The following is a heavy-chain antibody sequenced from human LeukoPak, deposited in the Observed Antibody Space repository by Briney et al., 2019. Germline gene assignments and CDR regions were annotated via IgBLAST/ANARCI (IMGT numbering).Heavy chain of an antibody. V-gene: IGHV1-2*02. CDR1: GYTFTGHY. D-gene: IGHD6-13*01. J-gene: IGHJ4*02. CDR2: INPKDAGT. CDR3: ARTLYIAAVPGGFDY. Sequence: ASVKVSCKASGYTFTGHYMHWVRQAPGQGLEWMGWINPKDAGTNFAQRFQGRVTMTRDTSISTVYMELSRLRSDDTALYYCARTLYIAAVPGGFDYWGQGTLVTVSS.